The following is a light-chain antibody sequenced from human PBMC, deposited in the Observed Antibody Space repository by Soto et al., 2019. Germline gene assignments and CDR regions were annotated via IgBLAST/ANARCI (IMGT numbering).Light chain of an antibody. CDR1: SSNIGSNT. V-gene: IGLV1-44*01. J-gene: IGLJ1*01. CDR3: AAWDDSLNGYV. Sequence: QSVLTQPPSASGTPGQRGTISCSGSSSNIGSNTVNWYQQLPGTAPTLLIYSNNQRPSGVPDRFSGSKSGTSASLAISGLQSEDEADYYCAAWDDSLNGYVFGTGTKVTVL. CDR2: SNN.